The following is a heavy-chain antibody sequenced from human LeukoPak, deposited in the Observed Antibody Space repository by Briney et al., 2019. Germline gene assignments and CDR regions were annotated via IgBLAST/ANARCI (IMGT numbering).Heavy chain of an antibody. J-gene: IGHJ4*02. V-gene: IGHV3-30*02. CDR3: ARDRGWGNYYDSSGYYFDY. CDR1: GFTFSSYG. D-gene: IGHD3-22*01. CDR2: IRYDGSNK. Sequence: GGSLRLSCAASGFTFSSYGMHGVRQAPGKGLEWVAFIRYDGSNKYYADSVKGRFTIYRDNAKNSLYLQMNSLRAEDTAVYYCARDRGWGNYYDSSGYYFDYWGQGTLVTVSS.